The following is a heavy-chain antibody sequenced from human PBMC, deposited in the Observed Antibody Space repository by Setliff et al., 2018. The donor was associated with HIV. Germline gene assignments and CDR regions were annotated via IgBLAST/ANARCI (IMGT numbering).Heavy chain of an antibody. V-gene: IGHV3-30*04. CDR2: ISYDGSNK. J-gene: IGHJ4*02. D-gene: IGHD3-22*01. Sequence: GGSLRLSCAASGFTFSSYAMHWVRQAPGKGLEWVAVISYDGSNKYYADSVKGRFTISRDNSKNTLFLQMNSLRAEDTAVYYCAKDPSPHYYDSSGYYPPDYWGQGTLVTVSS. CDR1: GFTFSSYA. CDR3: AKDPSPHYYDSSGYYPPDY.